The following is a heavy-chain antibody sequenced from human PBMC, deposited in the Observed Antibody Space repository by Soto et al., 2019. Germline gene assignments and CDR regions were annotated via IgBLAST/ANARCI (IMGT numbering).Heavy chain of an antibody. CDR2: ISAYNGNT. CDR1: GYTFTSYG. CDR3: ARRVVPAAPTRFYYYYGMDA. V-gene: IGHV1-18*01. J-gene: IGHJ6*02. Sequence: GASVKVSCKASGYTFTSYGISWVRQAPGQGLEWMGWISAYNGNTNYAQKLQGRVTMTTDTSTSTAYMELRSLRSDDTAVYYCARRVVPAAPTRFYYYYGMDAWGQGTTVTVSS. D-gene: IGHD2-2*01.